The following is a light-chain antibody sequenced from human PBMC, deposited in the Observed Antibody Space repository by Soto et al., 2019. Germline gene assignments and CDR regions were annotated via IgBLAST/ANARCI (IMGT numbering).Light chain of an antibody. CDR3: SSYAGSNNYV. J-gene: IGLJ1*01. CDR2: EVT. CDR1: SSDVGGHDY. Sequence: QSVLTQPPSASGSPGQSVTISCTGTSSDVGGHDYVSWYQQHPGKAPKLMVYEVTKRPSGVPDRFSGSKSGNTASLTVSGLQAEYEADYYCSSYAGSNNYVFGTGTKLTVL. V-gene: IGLV2-8*01.